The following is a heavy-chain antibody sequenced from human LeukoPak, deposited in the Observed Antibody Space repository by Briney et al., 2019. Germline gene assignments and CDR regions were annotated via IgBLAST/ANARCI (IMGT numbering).Heavy chain of an antibody. J-gene: IGHJ4*02. CDR1: GYTFTSYA. V-gene: IGHV1-69*13. D-gene: IGHD3-3*01. CDR2: IIPIFGTA. Sequence: SVKVSCKASGYTFTSYAISWVRQAPGQGLEWMGGIIPIFGTANYAQKFQGRVTITADESTSTAYMELSSLRSEDTAVYYCARGRFLEWLSPGYYFDYWGQGTLVPVSS. CDR3: ARGRFLEWLSPGYYFDY.